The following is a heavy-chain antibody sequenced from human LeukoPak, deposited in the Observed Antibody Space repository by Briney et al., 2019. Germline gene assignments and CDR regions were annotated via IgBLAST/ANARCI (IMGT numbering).Heavy chain of an antibody. D-gene: IGHD3-22*01. CDR2: IYGNGIT. CDR3: ARLKFYDSTGHSPGYYMDV. V-gene: IGHV4-4*07. CDR1: GGSIISHY. Sequence: PSETLSLTCTVSGGSIISHYWSWIRQSAGQGLEWIGRIYGNGITDYNASLKSRVTMSLDTSRKQFSLRLTSVTAADTAVYYCARLKFYDSTGHSPGYYMDVWGKGTTVSVFS. J-gene: IGHJ6*03.